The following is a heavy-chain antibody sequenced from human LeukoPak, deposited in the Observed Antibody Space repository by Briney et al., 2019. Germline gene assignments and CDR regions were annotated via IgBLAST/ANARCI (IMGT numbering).Heavy chain of an antibody. Sequence: SETLSLTCTVSGGSISSGGYYWSWIRQPPGKGLEWIGYIYHSGSTYYNPSLKSRVTISVDRSKNQFSLKLSSVTAADTAVYYCARDAGCSGGSCYEIDYWGQGTLVTVSS. V-gene: IGHV4-30-2*01. CDR1: GGSISSGGYY. CDR3: ARDAGCSGGSCYEIDY. CDR2: IYHSGST. D-gene: IGHD2-15*01. J-gene: IGHJ4*02.